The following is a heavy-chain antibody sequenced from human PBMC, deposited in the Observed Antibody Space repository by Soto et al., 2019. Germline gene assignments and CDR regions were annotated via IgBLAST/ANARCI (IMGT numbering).Heavy chain of an antibody. CDR1: GYAFTRYG. V-gene: IGHV1-18*04. CDR2: ISVYNGNT. J-gene: IGHJ3*02. D-gene: IGHD2-21*02. CDR3: ARGPKGNGTVVTRYVFDI. Sequence: QFQLVPAGAEVKKPGASVTVSCKASGYAFTRYGISWVRPAPGPGLSWMGWISVYNGNTNYAQKLQGRVTMTTDTSTRAAYIELRSLSSDDKAVYYCARGPKGNGTVVTRYVFDIWGQGTMVTVSS.